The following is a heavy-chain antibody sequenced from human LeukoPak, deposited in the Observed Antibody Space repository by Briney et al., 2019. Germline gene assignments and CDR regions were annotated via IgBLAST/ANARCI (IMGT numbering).Heavy chain of an antibody. CDR2: LYYSGST. CDR3: ARGIVGASGGYYYGMDV. J-gene: IGHJ6*02. D-gene: IGHD1-26*01. V-gene: IGHV4-59*08. Sequence: SETLSLTCTVSGGSISSYYWSWIRQPPGKGLEWIGYLYYSGSTNYNPSLKSRVTISVDTSKNQFSLKLSSVTAADTAVYYCARGIVGASGGYYYGMDVWGQGTTVTVSS. CDR1: GGSISSYY.